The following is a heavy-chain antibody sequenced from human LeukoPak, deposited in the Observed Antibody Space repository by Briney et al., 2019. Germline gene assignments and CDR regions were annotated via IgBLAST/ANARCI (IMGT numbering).Heavy chain of an antibody. J-gene: IGHJ4*02. CDR2: INHSGST. CDR3: ARRRRWLQLNYFDY. D-gene: IGHD5-24*01. Sequence: SETLSLTCAVYGGSFSGYYWSWIRQPPGKGLEWIGEINHSGSTNYNPSLKSRVTISVDTSKNQFSLKLSSVTAADTAVYYCARRRRWLQLNYFDYWGQGTLVTVSS. V-gene: IGHV4-34*01. CDR1: GGSFSGYY.